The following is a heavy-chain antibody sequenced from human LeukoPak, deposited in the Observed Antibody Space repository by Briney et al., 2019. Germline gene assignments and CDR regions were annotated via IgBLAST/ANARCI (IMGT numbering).Heavy chain of an antibody. CDR1: GFTLSSYW. D-gene: IGHD3-16*02. Sequence: GGSLRLSCAASGFTLSSYWMNWVRQAPGKGLEWVANINQDGSEKYYVDSVKGRFTISRDNAKNSLYLQMNSLRAEDTAVYYCARVRTGSYRVDYWGQGTLLTVSS. J-gene: IGHJ4*02. CDR3: ARVRTGSYRVDY. CDR2: INQDGSEK. V-gene: IGHV3-7*01.